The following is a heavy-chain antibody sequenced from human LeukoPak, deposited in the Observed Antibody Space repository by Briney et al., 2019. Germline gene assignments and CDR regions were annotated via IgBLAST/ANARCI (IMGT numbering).Heavy chain of an antibody. Sequence: PSETLSLTCTVSGGSISSYYWSWIRQPPGKGLEWIGYIYYSGSTNYNPSLKSRVTISVDTSKNQFSLKLSSVTAADRAVYYCARARGYSYGYPFDYWGRGTLVTVSS. CDR3: ARARGYSYGYPFDY. D-gene: IGHD5-18*01. CDR2: IYYSGST. V-gene: IGHV4-59*01. CDR1: GGSISSYY. J-gene: IGHJ4*02.